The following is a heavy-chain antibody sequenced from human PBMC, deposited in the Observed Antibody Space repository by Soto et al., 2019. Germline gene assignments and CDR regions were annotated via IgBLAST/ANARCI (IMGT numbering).Heavy chain of an antibody. CDR2: INPSGGST. D-gene: IGHD6-19*01. V-gene: IGHV1-46*03. CDR1: GYTFTSYY. Sequence: ASVKVSCKASGYTFTSYYMHWVRQAPGQGLEWMGIINPSGGSTSYAQKFQGRVTMTRDTSTSTVYMELSSLRSEDTAVYYCASSGWGLGGFDYGGKGTLVTVSS. J-gene: IGHJ4*02. CDR3: ASSGWGLGGFDY.